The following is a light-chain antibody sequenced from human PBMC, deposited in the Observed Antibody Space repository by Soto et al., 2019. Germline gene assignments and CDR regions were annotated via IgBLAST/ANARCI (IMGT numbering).Light chain of an antibody. Sequence: QSVLTQPPSASGSPGQSVTISCTGTSSDVGGYKFVSWYQQHPGRAPKLVIYEVTERPSGVPDRFSGSKSGNTASLTVSGLQAEDEADYYCSSYAGRNSLIFGGGTKLTVL. CDR3: SSYAGRNSLI. CDR1: SSDVGGYKF. J-gene: IGLJ2*01. V-gene: IGLV2-8*01. CDR2: EVT.